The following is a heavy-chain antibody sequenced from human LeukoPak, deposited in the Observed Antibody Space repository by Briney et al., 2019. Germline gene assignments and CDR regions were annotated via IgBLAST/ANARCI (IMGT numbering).Heavy chain of an antibody. D-gene: IGHD2-2*01. J-gene: IGHJ4*02. CDR1: GGSFSGYY. Sequence: PSETLSLTCAVYGGSFSGYYWSWIRQPPGKGLEWIGEINHSGSTNYNPSLKSRVTISVDTSKNQFSLKLSSVTAADTAVYYCARRKYQLLWDYWGQGTLVTVSS. CDR3: ARRKYQLLWDY. V-gene: IGHV4-34*01. CDR2: INHSGST.